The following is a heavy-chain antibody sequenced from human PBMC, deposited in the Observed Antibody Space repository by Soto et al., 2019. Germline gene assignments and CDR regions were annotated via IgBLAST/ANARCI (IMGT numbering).Heavy chain of an antibody. Sequence: QVQLVESGGGVVQPGRPLRLSCAASGFTFSRYGVHWVRQAPGKGLEWGSFISYDGSRTYYADSVKGRFTISRDNSKNAVFQQMDRLRAEDTSVYYCAKNLLEEPADYYDTKADALDTWGQGTMVTVSS. D-gene: IGHD3-22*01. J-gene: IGHJ3*02. CDR1: GFTFSRYG. CDR2: ISYDGSRT. V-gene: IGHV3-33*06. CDR3: AKNLLEEPADYYDTKADALDT.